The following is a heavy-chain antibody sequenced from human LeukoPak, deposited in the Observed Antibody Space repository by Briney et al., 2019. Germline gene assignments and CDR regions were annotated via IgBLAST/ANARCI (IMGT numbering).Heavy chain of an antibody. V-gene: IGHV4-59*08. CDR3: ARGPYSYDSSGAFDI. Sequence: NTSETLSLTCTVSGGSISSYHWSWIRQPPGKGLEWIGYIFYSGNTNYNPSLKSRVTISVDTSKNQFSLKLSSVTAADTAVYFCARGPYSYDSSGAFDIWGQGTMVTVSS. J-gene: IGHJ3*02. D-gene: IGHD3-22*01. CDR1: GGSISSYH. CDR2: IFYSGNT.